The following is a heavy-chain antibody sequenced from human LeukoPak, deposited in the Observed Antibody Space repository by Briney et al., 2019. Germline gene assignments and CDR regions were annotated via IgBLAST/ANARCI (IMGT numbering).Heavy chain of an antibody. J-gene: IGHJ4*02. CDR1: GFTSTKYA. CDR2: LIGSSGST. D-gene: IGHD5-12*01. V-gene: IGHV3-23*01. CDR3: AKGAYDYIEIAYFDS. Sequence: GGSLRLSCAASGFTSTKYAMNWVRQAPGKGLEWVSVLIGSSGSTDYADSVKGRFTMSRDISKNTLFLQMNSRRAEDTAIYYCAKGAYDYIEIAYFDSWGQGTLVTVSS.